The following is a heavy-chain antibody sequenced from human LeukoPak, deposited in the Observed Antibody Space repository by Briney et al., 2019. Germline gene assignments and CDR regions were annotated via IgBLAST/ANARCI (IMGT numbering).Heavy chain of an antibody. J-gene: IGHJ4*02. V-gene: IGHV1-69*13. Sequence: SVKVSCKASGYTFTSYGISWVRQAPGQGLEWMGGIIPIFGTANYAQKFQGRVTITADESTSTAYMELSSLRSEDTAVYYCASRSGSYYYYYWGQGTLVTVSS. CDR2: IIPIFGTA. D-gene: IGHD1-26*01. CDR3: ASRSGSYYYYY. CDR1: GYTFTSYG.